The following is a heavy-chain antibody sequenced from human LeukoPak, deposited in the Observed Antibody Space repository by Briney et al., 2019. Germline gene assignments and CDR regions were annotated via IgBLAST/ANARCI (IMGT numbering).Heavy chain of an antibody. CDR2: IYYSGST. CDR3: ARATYYYDSSGYIFDY. CDR1: GGSISSYY. J-gene: IGHJ4*02. V-gene: IGHV4-59*01. D-gene: IGHD3-22*01. Sequence: SETLSLTCTVSGGSISSYYWSWIRQPPGKGLEWIGYIYYSGSTNYNPSLKSRVTISVDTSKNQFSLKLSSVTAADTAVYYCARATYYYDSSGYIFDYWGQGTLVTVSS.